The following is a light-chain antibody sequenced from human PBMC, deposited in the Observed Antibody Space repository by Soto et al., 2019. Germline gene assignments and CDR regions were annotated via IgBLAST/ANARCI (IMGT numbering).Light chain of an antibody. Sequence: EIVLTQSPGTLSLSPGERATLSCRASQSVSSDYLAWYLQKPGQAPGLLIYGASSRATGIPDRFSGSGSGTDFTLTISRLEPEDFAVYYCQQYGNSAWTFGQGTKVDIK. CDR2: GAS. J-gene: IGKJ1*01. V-gene: IGKV3-20*01. CDR1: QSVSSDY. CDR3: QQYGNSAWT.